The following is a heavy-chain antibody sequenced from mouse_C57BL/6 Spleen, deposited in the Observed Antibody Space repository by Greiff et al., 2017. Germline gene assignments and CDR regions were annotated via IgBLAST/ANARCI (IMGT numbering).Heavy chain of an antibody. CDR2: IYPGDGDT. CDR1: GYAFSSYW. CDR3: ALYHYYGSFDY. D-gene: IGHD1-1*01. Sequence: LQQSGASVKISCKASGYAFSSYWMNWVKQRPGKGLEWIGQIYPGDGDTNYNGKFKGKATLTADKSSSTAYMQLSSLTSEDSAVYFCALYHYYGSFDYWGQGTTLTVSS. V-gene: IGHV1-80*01. J-gene: IGHJ2*01.